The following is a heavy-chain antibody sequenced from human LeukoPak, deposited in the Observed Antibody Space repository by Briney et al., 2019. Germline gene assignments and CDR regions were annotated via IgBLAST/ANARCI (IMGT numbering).Heavy chain of an antibody. J-gene: IGHJ4*03. CDR3: ATRSSTLAAARCFDD. Sequence: SETLSLTCAVHGESFSAYFWSWIRHVPGKGLEWIGEIDHRGSSNYNPPLKSRATISVDTSKNHFSLSLTSVSAADTAVYYCATRSSTLAAARCFDDWGQGTVVTVSP. V-gene: IGHV4-34*01. D-gene: IGHD6-6*01. CDR2: IDHRGSS. CDR1: GESFSAYF.